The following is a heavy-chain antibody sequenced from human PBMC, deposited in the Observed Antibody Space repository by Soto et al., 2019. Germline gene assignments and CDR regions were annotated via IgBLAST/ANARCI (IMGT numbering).Heavy chain of an antibody. CDR1: AFTFSSYA. D-gene: IGHD6-6*01. CDR3: ARGIAARRGGNYYFYGMDV. J-gene: IGHJ6*02. V-gene: IGHV3-30-3*01. Sequence: PGGSLRLSCAASAFTFSSYAMHWVRQAPGKGLEWVSVISYDGSNEFHADSVKGRLTISRDNSKNTLYLQMNSLRAEDTAVYYCARGIAARRGGNYYFYGMDVWGQGTTVTVSS. CDR2: ISYDGSNE.